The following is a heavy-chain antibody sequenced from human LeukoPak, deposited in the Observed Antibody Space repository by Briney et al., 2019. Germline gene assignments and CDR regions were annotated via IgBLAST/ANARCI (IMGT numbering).Heavy chain of an antibody. V-gene: IGHV4-59*01. J-gene: IGHJ4*02. CDR1: GDSLSNYY. CDR3: ARAEKAVTGTLDS. D-gene: IGHD6-19*01. Sequence: SETLSLTCTVSGDSLSNYYWSWIRQSPGKELEWIGYMYNRGSTIYNPSLKSRVTISTDTSNNQFSLRLTSVTAADTAVYCARAEKAVTGTLDSWGQGSLITVSS. CDR2: MYNRGST.